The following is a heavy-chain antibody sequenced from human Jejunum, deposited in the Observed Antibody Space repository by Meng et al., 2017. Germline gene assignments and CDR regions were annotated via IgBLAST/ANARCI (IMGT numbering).Heavy chain of an antibody. J-gene: IGHJ4*02. CDR1: GYTFTNYA. V-gene: IGHV7-4-1*02. Sequence: QVQLVQSGSRLNEPGASVKVSSKASGYTFTNYAMNWVRQAPGQGLEWMGWINTNTGNPTYAQGFTGRFVFSLDTSVSTTYLQISSLEAEDTAVYYCVLGPTTAAFDYWGQGTLVTVSS. CDR3: VLGPTTAAFDY. D-gene: IGHD1-26*01. CDR2: INTNTGNP.